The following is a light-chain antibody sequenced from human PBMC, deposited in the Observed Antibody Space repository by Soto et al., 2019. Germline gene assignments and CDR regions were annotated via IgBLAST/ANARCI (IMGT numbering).Light chain of an antibody. CDR1: QGIISY. CDR2: AAS. V-gene: IGKV1D-8*01. CDR3: QQYYSFPWT. J-gene: IGKJ1*01. Sequence: VIWMTQSPSLLSASTGDRVTISFRMSQGIISYLDWYQQKPGKAPELLIYAASTLQSGVPSRFSGSGYGTDLTLTISCMQSEDFETYYCQQYYSFPWTFGQGTKVDIK.